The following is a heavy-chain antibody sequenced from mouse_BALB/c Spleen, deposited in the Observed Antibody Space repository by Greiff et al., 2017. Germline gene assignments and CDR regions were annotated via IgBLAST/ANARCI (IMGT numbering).Heavy chain of an antibody. Sequence: QVHVKQSGAELVRPGTSVKISCKASGYTFTNYWLGWVKQRPGHGLEWIGDIYPGGGYTNYNEKFKGKATLTADTSSSTAYMQLSSLTSEDSAVYFCASMITDYAMDYWGQGTSVTVSS. CDR3: ASMITDYAMDY. J-gene: IGHJ4*01. V-gene: IGHV1-63*02. CDR1: GYTFTNYW. CDR2: IYPGGGYT. D-gene: IGHD2-4*01.